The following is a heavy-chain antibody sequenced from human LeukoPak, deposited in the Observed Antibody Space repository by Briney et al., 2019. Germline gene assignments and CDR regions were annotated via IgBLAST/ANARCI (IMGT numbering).Heavy chain of an antibody. V-gene: IGHV4-61*01. J-gene: IGHJ6*04. D-gene: IGHD4-17*01. Sequence: KPSETLSLTCTVSGGSVSSGSYYWSWIRQPPGKGLEWIGYIYYSGSTNYNPSLKSRATISVDTSKNQFSLKLSSVTAADTAVYYCARVLATVTTGGMDVWGKGTTVTVSS. CDR3: ARVLATVTTGGMDV. CDR2: IYYSGST. CDR1: GGSVSSGSYY.